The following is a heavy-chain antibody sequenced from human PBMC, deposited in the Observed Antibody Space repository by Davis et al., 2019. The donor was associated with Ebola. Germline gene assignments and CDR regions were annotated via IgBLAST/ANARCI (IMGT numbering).Heavy chain of an antibody. CDR1: GYTFTGYY. V-gene: IGHV1-2*04. D-gene: IGHD2-8*02. CDR2: INPNSGGT. J-gene: IGHJ6*02. Sequence: AASVKVSCKASGYTFTGYYMHWVRQAPGQGLEWMGWINPNSGGTNYAQKFQGWVTMTRDTSISTAYMELSSLRSEDTAVYYCARVGYCTGGVCYQDLGVWGQGTTVTVSS. CDR3: ARVGYCTGGVCYQDLGV.